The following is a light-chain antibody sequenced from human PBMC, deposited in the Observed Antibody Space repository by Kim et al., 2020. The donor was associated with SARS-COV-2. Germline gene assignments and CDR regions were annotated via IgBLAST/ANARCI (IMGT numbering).Light chain of an antibody. Sequence: RATLKCKSSQHVLYNSNNKNYLAWYQQKPGQAPKLLIYWASIRESGVSDRFSGSGSETDFTLTISSLQAEDVAVYYCQQYYSTPPSFGQGTKLEI. CDR1: QHVLYNSNNKNY. J-gene: IGKJ2*03. CDR2: WAS. V-gene: IGKV4-1*01. CDR3: QQYYSTPPS.